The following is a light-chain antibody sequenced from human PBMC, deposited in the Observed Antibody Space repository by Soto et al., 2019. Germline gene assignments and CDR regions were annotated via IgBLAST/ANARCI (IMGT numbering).Light chain of an antibody. CDR2: EVS. Sequence: DVVMTQTPLSLSVAPGQPASISCKSSQSLLHITGETFLFWYLQKPGQSPQLLIYEVSTRVSGVPDRFSGSGSGTDFTLEISLLETDDVGIYYCMQSTPLPPTFGQGTRLGIE. J-gene: IGKJ5*01. CDR3: MQSTPLPPT. CDR1: QSLLHITGETF. V-gene: IGKV2D-29*02.